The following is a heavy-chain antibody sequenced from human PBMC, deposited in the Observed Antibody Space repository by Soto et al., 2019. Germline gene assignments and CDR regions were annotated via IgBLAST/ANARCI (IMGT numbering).Heavy chain of an antibody. CDR2: THHSGNT. D-gene: IGHD3-10*01. V-gene: IGHV4-4*02. CDR1: GASISSSQW. Sequence: QVHLQESGPGLVIPSWTLSLTCAVSGASISSSQWWTWVRQAPGKGLEWIGETHHSGNTHYKPSLKGRVTISLDKPNNQISLKLTSVTAADTAVYYCARDGDYASGESTFWGFDIWGQGTMVTVSS. CDR3: ARDGDYASGESTFWGFDI. J-gene: IGHJ3*02.